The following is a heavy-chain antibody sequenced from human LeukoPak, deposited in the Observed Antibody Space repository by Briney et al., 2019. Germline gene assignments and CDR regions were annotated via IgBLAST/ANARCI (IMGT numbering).Heavy chain of an antibody. J-gene: IGHJ4*02. V-gene: IGHV3-30*02. D-gene: IGHD3-16*01. CDR2: VKKDGSYE. CDR1: GFSLRNFG. CDR3: ANIPNSFGPDY. Sequence: GGSLRLSCAASGFSLRNFGMHWVRQAPGKGLEWVVFVKKDGSYEKYGDSVKGRFTISRDNSKNTLYLQMNSLRVEDTAVYYCANIPNSFGPDYWGQGSLVTVSS.